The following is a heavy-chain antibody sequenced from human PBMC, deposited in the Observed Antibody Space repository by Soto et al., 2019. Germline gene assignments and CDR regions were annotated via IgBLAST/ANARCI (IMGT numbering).Heavy chain of an antibody. CDR2: ISGSGGST. Sequence: GESLKISCAASGFTFSSYAMSWVRQAPGKGLEWVSAISGSGGSTYYADSVKGRFTISRDNSKNTLYLQMNSLRAEDTAVYYCAKGSVSSGWYWGQGTLVTVSS. CDR1: GFTFSSYA. J-gene: IGHJ4*02. CDR3: AKGSVSSGWY. V-gene: IGHV3-23*01. D-gene: IGHD6-19*01.